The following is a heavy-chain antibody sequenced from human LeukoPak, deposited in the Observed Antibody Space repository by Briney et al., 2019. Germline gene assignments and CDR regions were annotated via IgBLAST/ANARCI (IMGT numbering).Heavy chain of an antibody. V-gene: IGHV3-49*04. Sequence: GGSLRLSCTASGFTFGDYAMSWVRQAPGKGLEWVGFIRSKAYGGTTEYAASVKGRFTISRDDSKSIAYLLMNSLKTEDTAVYYCTRGDTAMVTNDYWGQGTLVTVSS. D-gene: IGHD5-18*01. J-gene: IGHJ4*02. CDR1: GFTFGDYA. CDR3: TRGDTAMVTNDY. CDR2: IRSKAYGGTT.